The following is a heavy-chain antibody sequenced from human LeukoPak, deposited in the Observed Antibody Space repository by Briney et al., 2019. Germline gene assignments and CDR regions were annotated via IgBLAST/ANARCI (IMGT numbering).Heavy chain of an antibody. CDR3: ARYLPYSSGGPILDY. D-gene: IGHD6-19*01. CDR1: GGSLSSGSYY. Sequence: SETLSLTCTVSGGSLSSGSYYWGWVRQPPGTGLEWIGYIYYSGSTNYNPSLKSRVTISVDTSKNQFSLKLSSVTAADTAVYYCARYLPYSSGGPILDYWGQGTLVTVSS. J-gene: IGHJ4*02. CDR2: IYYSGST. V-gene: IGHV4-61*01.